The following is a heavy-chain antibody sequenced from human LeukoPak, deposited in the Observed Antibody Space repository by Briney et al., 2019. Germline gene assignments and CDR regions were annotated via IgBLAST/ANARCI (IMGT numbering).Heavy chain of an antibody. CDR3: ARGGSYSSSSGDY. CDR1: GFTFSSYS. D-gene: IGHD6-6*01. Sequence: PGGSLRLSCAASGFTFSSYSMNWVRQAPGKGLEWVSSISSSSSYIYYADSVKGRFTISGDNAKNSLYLQMNSLRAEDTAVYYCARGGSYSSSSGDYWGQGTLVTVSS. J-gene: IGHJ4*02. V-gene: IGHV3-21*01. CDR2: ISSSSSYI.